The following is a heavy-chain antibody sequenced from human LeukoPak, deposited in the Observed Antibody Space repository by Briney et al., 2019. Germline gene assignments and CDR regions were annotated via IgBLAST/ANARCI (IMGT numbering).Heavy chain of an antibody. CDR2: IYYGRST. D-gene: IGHD5-18*01. CDR1: GASLSSGGYY. CDR3: ARDGYSSGYFDY. Sequence: SQTLSLPCTVSGASLSSGGYYWNWIRQPPGKGLEWIGYIYYGRSTSYSPSLKSRLTISVDTSKNQFSLKLSSVTAADTAVYYCARDGYSSGYFDYWGQGTLVTVSS. J-gene: IGHJ4*02. V-gene: IGHV4-30-4*01.